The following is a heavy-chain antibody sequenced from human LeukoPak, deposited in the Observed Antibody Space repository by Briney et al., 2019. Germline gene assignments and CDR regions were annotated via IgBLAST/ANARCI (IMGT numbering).Heavy chain of an antibody. Sequence: PGGSLRLSCAASGFTVSSNYMSWVRQAPGKGLEWVSVIYSGGSTYYADSVKGRFTISRDNSKNTLYLQMNSLRAEDTAVYYCAKYYGSGTSLGFDPWGQGTLVTVSS. CDR2: IYSGGST. V-gene: IGHV3-53*01. CDR1: GFTVSSNY. J-gene: IGHJ5*02. D-gene: IGHD3-10*01. CDR3: AKYYGSGTSLGFDP.